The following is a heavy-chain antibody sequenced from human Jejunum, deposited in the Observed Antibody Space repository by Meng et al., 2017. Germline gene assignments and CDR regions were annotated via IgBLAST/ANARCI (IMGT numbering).Heavy chain of an antibody. CDR1: DASISSGSYY. Sequence: SETLSLTCTVSDASISSGSYYWNWIRQPAGKGLEWIGRVYTTGITNYNPSLKSRVTISVDTSKNQFSLKLSSVTAADTAVYYCARGFLERHYYFGMDVWGQGTTVTVSS. J-gene: IGHJ6*02. D-gene: IGHD1-1*01. CDR2: VYTTGIT. CDR3: ARGFLERHYYFGMDV. V-gene: IGHV4-61*02.